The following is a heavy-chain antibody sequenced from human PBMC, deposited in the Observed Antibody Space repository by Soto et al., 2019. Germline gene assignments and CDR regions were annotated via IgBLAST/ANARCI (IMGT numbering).Heavy chain of an antibody. D-gene: IGHD2-2*01. Sequence: QVQLVQSGAEVKKPGSSVKVSCKASGGTFSSSAISWVRQAPGQGLEWMGGIIPISGTANYAQKFQGRVTMPADESTSTAYMELSSLRSEDTAVYYCARSQGSSTSLEIYYYYYYGMDVWGQGTTVTVSS. CDR2: IIPISGTA. V-gene: IGHV1-69*01. J-gene: IGHJ6*02. CDR1: GGTFSSSA. CDR3: ARSQGSSTSLEIYYYYYYGMDV.